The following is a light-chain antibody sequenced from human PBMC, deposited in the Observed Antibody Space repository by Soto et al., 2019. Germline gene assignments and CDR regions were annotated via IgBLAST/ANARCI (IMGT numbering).Light chain of an antibody. Sequence: QYVLTQPASVSGSPGQSITISCTGTSSDVGGYNYVSWYRQHPGKAPKLMIYDISNRPSGVSKRFSGSKSGNTASLTISGLQADDEADYYCSSYTSSSTRVFGTGTKVTVL. J-gene: IGLJ1*01. V-gene: IGLV2-14*01. CDR2: DIS. CDR1: SSDVGGYNY. CDR3: SSYTSSSTRV.